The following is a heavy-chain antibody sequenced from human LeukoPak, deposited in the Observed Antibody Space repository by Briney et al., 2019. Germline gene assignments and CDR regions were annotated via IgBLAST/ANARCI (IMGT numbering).Heavy chain of an antibody. CDR3: ARPWYSSSWSYYYGMDV. CDR1: GGSISSGGYY. V-gene: IGHV4-31*03. J-gene: IGHJ6*02. D-gene: IGHD6-13*01. Sequence: ASQTLSLTCTVSGGSISSGGYYWSWIRQHPGKGLEWIGYIYYSGSTYYNPSLKSRVTISVDTSKNQFSLKLSSVTAADTAVYYCARPWYSSSWSYYYGMDVWGQGTTVTVSS. CDR2: IYYSGST.